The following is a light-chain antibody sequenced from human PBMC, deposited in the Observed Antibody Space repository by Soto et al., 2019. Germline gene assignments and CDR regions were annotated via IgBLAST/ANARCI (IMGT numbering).Light chain of an antibody. CDR3: QQYNNWPPIT. V-gene: IGKV3-11*01. CDR1: QSLTSY. CDR2: DAS. J-gene: IGKJ5*01. Sequence: EVVLTQSPAALSLSPCERATLSSSASQSLTSYLAWYQQKPGLAPRLLIHDASNRATGIPPRFSGSGSGTEFTLTISSLQSEDFAVYYCQQYNNWPPITFGQGTRLEI.